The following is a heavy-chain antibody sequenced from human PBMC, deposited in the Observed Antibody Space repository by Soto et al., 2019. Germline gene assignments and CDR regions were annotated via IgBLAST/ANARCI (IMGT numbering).Heavy chain of an antibody. V-gene: IGHV4-30-4*01. J-gene: IGHJ6*02. Sequence: PSETLSLTYTVSGGSISSSDYYWSWIRQPPGKGLEWIGYIYYSGSTFYNPSLKSRVTISVDTSKNQFSLKLSSVTAADTAVYYCAREYNRDFWSGSPWYNYYYYGMDVWGQGTTVTVSS. CDR3: AREYNRDFWSGSPWYNYYYYGMDV. CDR1: GGSISSSDYY. D-gene: IGHD3-3*01. CDR2: IYYSGST.